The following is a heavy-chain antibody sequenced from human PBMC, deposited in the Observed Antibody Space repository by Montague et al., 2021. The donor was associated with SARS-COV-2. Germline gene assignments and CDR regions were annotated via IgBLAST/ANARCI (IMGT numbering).Heavy chain of an antibody. D-gene: IGHD3-16*01. Sequence: SETLSPTCNVSGGSIRNYYWCWIRQPCGKGLEWIGYIYFNGNTIPNPSLECGVTTSIDTSKNHFSLRLTSVTPADTAVYYCAREVVGVKTNWLDTWGQGTLVTVSS. J-gene: IGHJ5*02. CDR2: IYFNGNT. CDR3: AREVVGVKTNWLDT. V-gene: IGHV4-59*01. CDR1: GGSIRNYY.